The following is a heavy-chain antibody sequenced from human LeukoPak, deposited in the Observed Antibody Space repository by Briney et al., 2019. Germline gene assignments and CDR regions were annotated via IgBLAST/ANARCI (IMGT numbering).Heavy chain of an antibody. D-gene: IGHD6-19*01. CDR1: GFTFSRHW. CDR2: INQDGSEN. V-gene: IGHV3-7*01. Sequence: QPGGSLRLSCAASGFTFSRHWMSWIRQAPGKGLEWVANINQDGSENYYVDSVKGRFTISRDNVKNSLYLQMNSLRAEDTAVYYCARASAGIAVVGRFDPWGQGTLVTVSS. J-gene: IGHJ5*02. CDR3: ARASAGIAVVGRFDP.